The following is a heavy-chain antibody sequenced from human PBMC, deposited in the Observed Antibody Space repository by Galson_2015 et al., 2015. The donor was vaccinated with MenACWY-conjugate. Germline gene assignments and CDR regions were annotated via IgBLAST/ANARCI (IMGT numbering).Heavy chain of an antibody. CDR1: GYSFSTYW. Sequence: QSGAEVKKPGESLKISCKGSGYSFSTYWTAWGRHRPGKGWGGMGPFPPGDSNTRYSPAFHGQVTISADKSISTAYLQLHSLQASDTAMYYCARHPPGGRGMDVWGQGTTVTVSS. J-gene: IGHJ6*02. V-gene: IGHV5-51*02. CDR3: ARHPPGGRGMDV. CDR2: FPPGDSNT. D-gene: IGHD1-26*01.